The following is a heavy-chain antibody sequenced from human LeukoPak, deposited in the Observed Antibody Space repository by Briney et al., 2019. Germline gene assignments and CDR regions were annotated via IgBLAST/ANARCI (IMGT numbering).Heavy chain of an antibody. Sequence: GGSLRLSCAASGFTFSSYSMNWVRQAPGKGLEWVSYISSSSTIYYADSVKGRFTISRDNAKNSLYLQMNSLRAEDPAVYYWSPYIGDFWSGYYHFDYWGQGTLVTVSS. V-gene: IGHV3-48*01. D-gene: IGHD3-3*01. CDR1: GFTFSSYS. CDR3: SPYIGDFWSGYYHFDY. CDR2: ISSSSTI. J-gene: IGHJ4*02.